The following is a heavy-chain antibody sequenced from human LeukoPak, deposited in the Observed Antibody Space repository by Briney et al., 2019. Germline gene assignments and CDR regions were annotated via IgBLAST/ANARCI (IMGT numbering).Heavy chain of an antibody. D-gene: IGHD3-3*01. CDR1: GFSVINAW. J-gene: IGHJ4*02. V-gene: IGHV3-15*05. Sequence: GGTLRLSCAASGFSVINAWMSWVRQAPGQGLEWVGRIKSRADGGTTGYAAPVEGRFSISRDDSENTLYLQMNSLQIDDTALYYCLIFPGRWGQGTLVTVSS. CDR3: LIFPGR. CDR2: IKSRADGGTT.